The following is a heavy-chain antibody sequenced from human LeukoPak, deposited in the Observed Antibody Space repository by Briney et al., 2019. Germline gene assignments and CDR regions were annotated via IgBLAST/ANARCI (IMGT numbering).Heavy chain of an antibody. CDR3: ARGSGYPYYYYYYYMDV. CDR1: GFTFDDYA. CDR2: ISWNSGSI. V-gene: IGHV3-9*01. D-gene: IGHD3-3*01. Sequence: GGSLRLSCAASGFTFDDYAMHWVRQAPGKGLEWVSVISWNSGSIGYADSVKGRFTISRDNAKNSLYLQMNSLRAEDTALYYCARGSGYPYYYYYYYMDVWGKGTTVTVSS. J-gene: IGHJ6*03.